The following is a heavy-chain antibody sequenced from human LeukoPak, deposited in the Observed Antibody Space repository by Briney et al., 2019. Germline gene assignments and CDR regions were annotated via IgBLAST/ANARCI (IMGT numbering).Heavy chain of an antibody. CDR1: GGTFSSYA. D-gene: IGHD2-15*01. CDR3: ARSPPYCSGGSCYFYY. J-gene: IGHJ4*02. V-gene: IGHV1-69*06. CDR2: IIPIFGTA. Sequence: SVKVSCKASGGTFSSYAISWVRQAPGQGLEWMGGIIPIFGTANYAQKFQGRVTITADKSTSTAYMELSSLRSEDTAVYYYARSPPYCSGGSCYFYYWGQGTLVTVSS.